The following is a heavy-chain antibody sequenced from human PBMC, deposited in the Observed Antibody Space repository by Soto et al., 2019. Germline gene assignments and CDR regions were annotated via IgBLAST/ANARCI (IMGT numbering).Heavy chain of an antibody. CDR3: ATYPGYCSGGSCPH. D-gene: IGHD2-15*01. V-gene: IGHV1-69*02. J-gene: IGHJ4*02. CDR1: GGTFSSYT. CDR2: IIPILGRA. Sequence: QVQLVQSGAEVKKPGSSVKVSCKASGGTFSSYTISWVRQAPGQGLEWMGRIIPILGRANYAQKFQGRVTITADKSTSTAYMELSSLRSEDTAVYYCATYPGYCSGGSCPHWGQGTLVTVSS.